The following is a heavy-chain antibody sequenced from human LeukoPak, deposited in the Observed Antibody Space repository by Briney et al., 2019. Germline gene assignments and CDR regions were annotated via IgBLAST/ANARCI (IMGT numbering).Heavy chain of an antibody. CDR3: ARDDVPYRGTYTPFDV. CDR2: IYISGTT. V-gene: IGHV4-4*07. CDR1: GASISSYY. J-gene: IGHJ4*02. D-gene: IGHD3-10*02. Sequence: PSETLSLTCSVSGASISSYYWSWVRQPAGKGLEWIGRIYISGTTKHNPSLKRRVTMSVDTSKNQFSLRLTSVTAADTAVYFCARDDVPYRGTYTPFDVWGQGTLVTVSS.